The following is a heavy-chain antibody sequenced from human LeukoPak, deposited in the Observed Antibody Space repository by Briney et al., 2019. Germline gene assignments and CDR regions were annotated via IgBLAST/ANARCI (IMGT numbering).Heavy chain of an antibody. D-gene: IGHD2-15*01. CDR3: AREQGYSSGGSCYSGWFDP. Sequence: GGTLRLSCAASGFTFSDYYMSWIRQAPGKGLEWVSYISSSGSTIYYADSVKGRFTISRDNAKNSLYLHMNSLRAEDTAVYYCAREQGYSSGGSCYSGWFDPWGQGTLVTASS. CDR2: ISSSGSTI. V-gene: IGHV3-11*04. CDR1: GFTFSDYY. J-gene: IGHJ5*02.